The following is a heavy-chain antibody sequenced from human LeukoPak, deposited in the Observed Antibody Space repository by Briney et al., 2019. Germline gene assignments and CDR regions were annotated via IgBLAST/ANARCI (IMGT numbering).Heavy chain of an antibody. CDR2: MNPNSGKT. Sequence: GASVKVSCKASGYTFTNSDINWVRQAPGQGLEWMGLMNPNSGKTGYARKFQGRVTFTRNSSISTAYMDLSSLRSEDTAVYYCARGVRFSDFYYYMDVWGQGTTVTVSS. V-gene: IGHV1-8*03. J-gene: IGHJ6*03. CDR1: GYTFTNSD. CDR3: ARGVRFSDFYYYMDV. D-gene: IGHD3-3*01.